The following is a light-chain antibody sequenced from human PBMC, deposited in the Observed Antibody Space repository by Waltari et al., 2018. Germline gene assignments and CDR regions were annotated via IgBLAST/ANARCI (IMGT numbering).Light chain of an antibody. CDR3: QHYVRLPVT. CDR1: QSIGRS. Sequence: EIMLTHSPGTLSLSPGERDTLSCRTSQSIGRSLAWYQQKPGQAPRLLIYGASSRATDIPDRFSGSGSGTDFSLTINTLEPEDCALYYCQHYVRLPVTFGQGTKVEIK. CDR2: GAS. J-gene: IGKJ1*01. V-gene: IGKV3-20*01.